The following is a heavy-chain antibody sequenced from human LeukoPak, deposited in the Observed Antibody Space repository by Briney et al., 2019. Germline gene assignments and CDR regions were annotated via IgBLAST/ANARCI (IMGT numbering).Heavy chain of an antibody. CDR3: ARVGVEGILLSYFDY. D-gene: IGHD5-18*01. V-gene: IGHV1-2*02. CDR2: INPNSGGT. CDR1: GYTFTGYY. J-gene: IGHJ4*02. Sequence: ASVKVSCKASGYTFTGYYMHWVRQAPGQGLEWMGWINPNSGGTNYAQKFQGRVTMTRDTSISTAYMELSRLRSDDTAVYYCARVGVEGILLSYFDYWGQGTLVTVSS.